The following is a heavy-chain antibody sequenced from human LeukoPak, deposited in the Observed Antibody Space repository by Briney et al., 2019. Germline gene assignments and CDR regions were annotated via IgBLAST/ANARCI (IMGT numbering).Heavy chain of an antibody. D-gene: IGHD2/OR15-2a*01. V-gene: IGHV4-59*01. CDR2: IYYSGST. Sequence: SETLSLTCTVSGGSISSYYWSWIRQPPGKGLEWIGYIYYSGSTNYNPSLKSRVTISVDTSKNQFSLKLSSVTAADTAAYYCARGVLGRVDYWGQGTLVTVSS. CDR1: GGSISSYY. CDR3: ARGVLGRVDY. J-gene: IGHJ4*02.